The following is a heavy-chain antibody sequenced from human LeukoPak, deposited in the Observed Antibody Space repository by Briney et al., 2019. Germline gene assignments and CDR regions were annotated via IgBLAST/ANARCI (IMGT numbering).Heavy chain of an antibody. CDR2: INHSGST. V-gene: IGHV4-34*01. CDR3: ARAVVAAHGYYYYYYMDV. J-gene: IGHJ6*03. Sequence: KPSETLSLTCAVYGGSFSGYYWSWIRQPPGKGLEWIGEINHSGSTYYNPSLKSRVTIPVDTSKNQFSLKLSSVTAADTAVYYCARAVVAAHGYYYYYYMDVWGKGTTVTVSS. D-gene: IGHD2-15*01. CDR1: GGSFSGYY.